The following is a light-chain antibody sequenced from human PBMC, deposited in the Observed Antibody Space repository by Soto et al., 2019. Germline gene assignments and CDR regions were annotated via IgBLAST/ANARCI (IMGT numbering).Light chain of an antibody. CDR1: QSVSSSY. Sequence: VLTPYTTPQSLSPGERATLSCRASQSVSSSYLAWYQQKPGQAPRLLIYGASSRATGIPDRFSGSGSGTDFTLTISRLEPEDFAVYYCQQYGSSPPWTFGQGTKVDIK. CDR2: GAS. CDR3: QQYGSSPPWT. V-gene: IGKV3-20*01. J-gene: IGKJ1*01.